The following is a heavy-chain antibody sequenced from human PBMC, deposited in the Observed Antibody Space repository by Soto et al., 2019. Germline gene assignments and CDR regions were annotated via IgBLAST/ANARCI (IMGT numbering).Heavy chain of an antibody. CDR3: GNGQRRIRVSGVVTGNYLNH. CDR2: ITKSGDTT. D-gene: IGHD3-3*01. V-gene: IGHV3-23*01. J-gene: IGHJ4*02. Sequence: EVQLLESGGGLVQPGGSLRLSCTASGFTFSRFAMNWVRQTPGKGLQWISTITKSGDTTYYADSVKGRFTISRDNSEMTLFLQMNSRRAEGTTVYYCGNGQRRIRVSGVVTGNYLNHGGQGNRVAVS. CDR1: GFTFSRFA.